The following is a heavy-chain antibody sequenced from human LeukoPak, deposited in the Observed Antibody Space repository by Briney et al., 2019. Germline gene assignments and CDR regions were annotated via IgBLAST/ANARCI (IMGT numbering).Heavy chain of an antibody. J-gene: IGHJ4*02. CDR1: GFTFNAYS. V-gene: IGHV3-30-3*01. D-gene: IGHD6-13*01. CDR2: ISFDGGNK. CDR3: AKDIAAAGLVDY. Sequence: PGGSLRLSCAASGFTFNAYSMHWVRQAPGKGLEWVALISFDGGNKFYADSVKGRFTISRDNARNSLYLQMNSLRAEDTAVYYCAKDIAAAGLVDYWGQGTLVTVSS.